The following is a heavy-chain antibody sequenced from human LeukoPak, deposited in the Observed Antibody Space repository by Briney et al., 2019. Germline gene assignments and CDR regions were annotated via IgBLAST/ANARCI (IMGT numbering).Heavy chain of an antibody. J-gene: IGHJ6*03. Sequence: GASVKVSCKASGYTFTSYDINWVPQATGQGLEWMGWMNPNSGNTGYAQKFQGRVSMTRNTSISTAYMELSSLRSEDTAVYYCARGLYYQLLEGYMDVWGKGTTVTVSS. V-gene: IGHV1-8*01. CDR2: MNPNSGNT. CDR3: ARGLYYQLLEGYMDV. CDR1: GYTFTSYD. D-gene: IGHD2-2*01.